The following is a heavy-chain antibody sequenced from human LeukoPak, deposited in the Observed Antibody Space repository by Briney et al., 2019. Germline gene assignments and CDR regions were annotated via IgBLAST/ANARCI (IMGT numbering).Heavy chain of an antibody. D-gene: IGHD3-10*01. CDR3: ARDIVERGDYYGSGLEAFDI. V-gene: IGHV1-18*01. CDR1: GYTFTSYG. Sequence: GASVKVSCKASGYTFTSYGISWVRQAPGQGLEWMGWISAYNGNTNYAQKLQGRVTMTTDTSTSTAYMELRSLRSDDTAVYYCARDIVERGDYYGSGLEAFDIWGQGTMVTVSS. CDR2: ISAYNGNT. J-gene: IGHJ3*02.